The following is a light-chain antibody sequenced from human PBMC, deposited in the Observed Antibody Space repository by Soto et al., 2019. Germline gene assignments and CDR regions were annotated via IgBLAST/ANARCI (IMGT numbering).Light chain of an antibody. Sequence: DIQMTQSPSTLSASVGDRVTITCRAGQGIGVDLAWYQQKPGKAPKRLIYSASSLQSGVPSRFSGGGSGTEFTLTISSLQPEDFASYYCLQYYSYPRTFGQGTRVEVK. J-gene: IGKJ1*01. V-gene: IGKV1-17*01. CDR1: QGIGVD. CDR3: LQYYSYPRT. CDR2: SAS.